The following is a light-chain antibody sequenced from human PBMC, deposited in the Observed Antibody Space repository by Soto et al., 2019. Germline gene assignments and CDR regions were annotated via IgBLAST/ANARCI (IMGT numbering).Light chain of an antibody. Sequence: EIVLTQSPGTLSLSPGERATLSCRASQSSSSSYLAWYQQKPGQAPRLLIYAASSRATGIPDRFSGSGSGTDFNLTISRLEPEDFAVYYCQQYGSSSYTFGQGTQVEIK. V-gene: IGKV3-20*01. CDR3: QQYGSSSYT. J-gene: IGKJ2*01. CDR2: AAS. CDR1: QSSSSSY.